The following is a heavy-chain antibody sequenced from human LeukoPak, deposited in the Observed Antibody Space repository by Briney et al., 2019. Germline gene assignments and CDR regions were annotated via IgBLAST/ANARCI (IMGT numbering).Heavy chain of an antibody. Sequence: SETLSLTCAVYGGSFSGYYWSWIRQPPGKGLEWIREINHSGSTNYNPSLKSRVTISVDTSKNQFSLKLSSVTAADTAVYYCARAQLGYCSSASCYELGLNPWGQGTLVTVSS. V-gene: IGHV4-34*01. CDR1: GGSFSGYY. CDR3: ARAQLGYCSSASCYELGLNP. D-gene: IGHD2-2*01. CDR2: INHSGST. J-gene: IGHJ5*02.